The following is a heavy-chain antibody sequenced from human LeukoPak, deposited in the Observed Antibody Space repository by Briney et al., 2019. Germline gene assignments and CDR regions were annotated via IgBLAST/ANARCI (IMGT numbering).Heavy chain of an antibody. Sequence: GASVKVSCKVSGYTLTELSMHWVRQAPGKGLEWMGGFDPEDGETIYAQKFQGRVTMTEDTSTDTAYMELSSLRSEDTAVYYCTRESEYCSSTSCYRYYYGMDVWGQGTTVTVSS. CDR3: TRESEYCSSTSCYRYYYGMDV. D-gene: IGHD2-2*01. V-gene: IGHV1-24*01. J-gene: IGHJ6*02. CDR1: GYTLTELS. CDR2: FDPEDGET.